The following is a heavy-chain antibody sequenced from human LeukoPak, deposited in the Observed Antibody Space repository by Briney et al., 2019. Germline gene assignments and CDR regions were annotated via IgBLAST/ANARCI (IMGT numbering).Heavy chain of an antibody. CDR2: ISSSSSTI. D-gene: IGHD3-22*01. CDR3: AREEYYYDSSASY. J-gene: IGHJ4*02. V-gene: IGHV3-48*01. CDR1: GFTFSSYS. Sequence: GGSLRLSCAASGFTFSSYSMNWVRQAPGKGLEWVSYISSSSSTIYYADSVKGRFTISRDNAKNSLYLQMNSLRAEDTAVYYCAREEYYYDSSASYWGQGTLVTVSS.